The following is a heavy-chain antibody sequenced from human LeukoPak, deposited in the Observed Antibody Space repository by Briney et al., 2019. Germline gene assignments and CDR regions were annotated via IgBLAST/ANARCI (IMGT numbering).Heavy chain of an antibody. J-gene: IGHJ4*02. CDR1: GYTFTSYY. V-gene: IGHV1-46*01. D-gene: IGHD3-10*01. CDR2: INPNGDST. CDR3: ARSMIRGATYYFDY. Sequence: ASVTVSFKASGYTFTSYYIHWVRQAPGQGLEWMGVINPNGDSTSYAQKFQGRVTMTRDTSTSTVYMELSSLRSEDTAVHYCARSMIRGATYYFDYWGQGTLVTVSS.